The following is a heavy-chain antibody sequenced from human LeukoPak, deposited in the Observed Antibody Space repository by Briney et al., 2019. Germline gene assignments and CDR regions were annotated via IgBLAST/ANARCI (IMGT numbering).Heavy chain of an antibody. Sequence: SETLSLTCPVSGGSISSYYWSWIRQTAGKGLEWIGRIYTSGSTNYNPSLKSRVTMSVDTSKNQFSLKLTSVTAADTAVYYCARDRYGSGSYYKSWFDPWGQGTLVTVSS. CDR1: GGSISSYY. CDR2: IYTSGST. CDR3: ARDRYGSGSYYKSWFDP. J-gene: IGHJ5*02. V-gene: IGHV4-4*07. D-gene: IGHD3-10*01.